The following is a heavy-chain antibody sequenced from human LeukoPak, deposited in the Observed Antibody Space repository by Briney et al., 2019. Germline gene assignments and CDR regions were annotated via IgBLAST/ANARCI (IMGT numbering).Heavy chain of an antibody. CDR2: IYTSGST. J-gene: IGHJ4*02. D-gene: IGHD6-13*01. V-gene: IGHV4-4*07. CDR3: ARWPPGIAAASPSN. Sequence: SETLSLTCTVSGGSISSYYWSWIRQPAGKGLEWIGHIYTSGSTNYNPSLKSRVTMSVDTSKNQFSLKLSSVTAADTAVYYCARWPPGIAAASPSNWGQGTLVTVSS. CDR1: GGSISSYY.